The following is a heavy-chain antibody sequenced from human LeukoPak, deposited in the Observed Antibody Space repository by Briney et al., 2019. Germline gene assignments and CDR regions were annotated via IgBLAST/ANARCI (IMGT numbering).Heavy chain of an antibody. J-gene: IGHJ6*02. V-gene: IGHV3-7*01. CDR2: IKQDGGEI. CDR3: ARSLDV. Sequence: GGSLRLSCTASGFTFSNYWMHWVRQAPGKGLEWVANIKQDGGEIYYVGSVKGRFTISRDNAKNSLYLQMNSLRAEDTAVYYCARSLDVWGQGTTVTVSS. CDR1: GFTFSNYW.